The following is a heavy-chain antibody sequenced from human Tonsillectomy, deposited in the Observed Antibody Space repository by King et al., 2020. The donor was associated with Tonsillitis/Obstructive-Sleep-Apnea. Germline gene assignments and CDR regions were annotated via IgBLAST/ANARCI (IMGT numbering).Heavy chain of an antibody. J-gene: IGHJ5*02. Sequence: QLVQSGAEVKKPGASVKVSCKASGYTFTGYYIHWVRQAPGQGLEWVGWINPNSGGSNYAQKFQARVTMTRDTSISTAYLELSRLRSEDTAVYYCARDPLYCSSTSCPRIWFDPWGEGTLVTVSS. V-gene: IGHV1-2*02. D-gene: IGHD2-2*01. CDR3: ARDPLYCSSTSCPRIWFDP. CDR1: GYTFTGYY. CDR2: INPNSGGS.